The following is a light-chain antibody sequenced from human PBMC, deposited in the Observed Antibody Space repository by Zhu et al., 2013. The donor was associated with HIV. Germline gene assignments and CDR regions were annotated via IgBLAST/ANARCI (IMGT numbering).Light chain of an antibody. J-gene: IGKJ2*03. CDR3: QQHGSSPPYS. Sequence: EIVLTQSPATLSLSPGERATLSCRASQSVSSSLAWYQQKPGQPPRLLIYGASSRATGIPDRFSGSGSGTDFTLTISRLEPEDFAVYYCQQHGSSPPYSFGQGTKLEIK. V-gene: IGKV3-20*01. CDR2: GAS. CDR1: QSVSSS.